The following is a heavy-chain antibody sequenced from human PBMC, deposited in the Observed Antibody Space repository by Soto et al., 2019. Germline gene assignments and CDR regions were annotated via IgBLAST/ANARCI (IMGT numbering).Heavy chain of an antibody. CDR2: TGSGTGPG. CDR1: GGSLSTNP. V-gene: IGHV1-69*06. D-gene: IGHD2-15*01. CDR3: ARRDSGGFYRFFDS. Sequence: ASVKVSCKVSGGSLSTNPSSWVRQAPGQGLEWMGGTGSGTGPGNHAQKFQGRLTVTADKSTSTVYMELTNLSSEDTAVYYCARRDSGGFYRFFDSWGQGTLVTVSS. J-gene: IGHJ4*02.